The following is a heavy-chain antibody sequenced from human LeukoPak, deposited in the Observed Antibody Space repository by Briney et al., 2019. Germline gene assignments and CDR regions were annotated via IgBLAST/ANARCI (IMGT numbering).Heavy chain of an antibody. J-gene: IGHJ4*02. CDR3: ARRSGIAVAGAFDY. Sequence: GGSLRLSCAASGFTFSSYAMSWVRQAPGKGLEWVSAISGSGGSTYYADSVKGRFTTSRDNSKNTLYLQMNSLRAEDTAVYYCARRSGIAVAGAFDYWGQGTLVTVSS. CDR2: ISGSGGST. CDR1: GFTFSSYA. D-gene: IGHD6-19*01. V-gene: IGHV3-23*01.